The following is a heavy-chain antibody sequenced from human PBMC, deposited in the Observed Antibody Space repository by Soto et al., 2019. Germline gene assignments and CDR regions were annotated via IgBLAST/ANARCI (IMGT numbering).Heavy chain of an antibody. V-gene: IGHV4-39*02. Sequence: PXETLSLTCAVSGGSISGSPYNWRWIRQPPGKGREWFGVTGVEARGYYNPSRTGRATLFVDTSKNRFSLNLNSVTAADTAVYYCAIPRPIAVDGPDYWGQGILVTVSS. J-gene: IGHJ4*02. D-gene: IGHD6-19*01. CDR2: TGVEARG. CDR3: AIPRPIAVDGPDY. CDR1: GGSISGSPYN.